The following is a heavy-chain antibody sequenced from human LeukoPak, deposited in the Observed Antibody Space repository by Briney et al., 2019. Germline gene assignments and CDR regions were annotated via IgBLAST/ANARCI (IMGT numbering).Heavy chain of an antibody. V-gene: IGHV4-39*07. CDR3: ARDGGRFVVVVAATNAFDI. CDR1: GGSISSSNYY. Sequence: SETLSLTCTVSGGSISSSNYYWGWIRQPPGKGLEWIGSIHYSGSTYYNPSLKSRVTISVDTSKNQFSLKLSSVTAADTAVYYCARDGGRFVVVVAATNAFDIWGQGTMVTVSS. J-gene: IGHJ3*02. CDR2: IHYSGST. D-gene: IGHD2-15*01.